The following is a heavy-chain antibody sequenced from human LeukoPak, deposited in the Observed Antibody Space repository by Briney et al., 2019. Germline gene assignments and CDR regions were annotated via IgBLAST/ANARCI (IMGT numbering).Heavy chain of an antibody. D-gene: IGHD1-7*01. CDR2: IKQDGSAK. J-gene: IGHJ4*02. Sequence: GGSLRLSCEASGFTFSRYWMNWVRQAPGKGLEWVANIKQDGSAKYYVDSVKGRFIISRDNAKNSLYLQMSSLRAEDTAIYFCARDRGSSGPLQLFDYWGQGTLVPVSS. CDR1: GFTFSRYW. V-gene: IGHV3-7*01. CDR3: ARDRGSSGPLQLFDY.